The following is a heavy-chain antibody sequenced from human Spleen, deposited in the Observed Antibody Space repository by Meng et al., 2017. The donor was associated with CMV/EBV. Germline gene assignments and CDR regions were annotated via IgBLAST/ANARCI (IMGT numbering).Heavy chain of an antibody. CDR1: GFTFSGDW. J-gene: IGHJ5*02. CDR2: INSDGSNL. V-gene: IGHV3-74*01. D-gene: IGHD2-15*01. CDR3: VNNLYCSGGSCRNH. Sequence: GGSLRLSCAASGFTFSGDWMHWVRQVPGKGPMLVARINSDGSNLGYADPVKGRFTISRDNANNTLFLLMNSLTAEDTAVYYCVNNLYCSGGSCRNHWGQGTLVTVSS.